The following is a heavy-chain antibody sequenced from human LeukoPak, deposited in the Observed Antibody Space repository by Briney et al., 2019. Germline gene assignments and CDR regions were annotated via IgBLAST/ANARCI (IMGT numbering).Heavy chain of an antibody. CDR3: ARAGSGRSPDWFDP. CDR1: GFTFNVYD. V-gene: IGHV3-48*03. J-gene: IGHJ5*02. Sequence: GGSLRLSCAASGFTFNVYDMNWVRLLPGKGLEWVSYISHSGNTIYYADSVKGRFTISRDNAKNSLYLQMNSLRAEDTAVYYCARAGSGRSPDWFDPWGQGTLVTVSS. CDR2: ISHSGNTI. D-gene: IGHD1-26*01.